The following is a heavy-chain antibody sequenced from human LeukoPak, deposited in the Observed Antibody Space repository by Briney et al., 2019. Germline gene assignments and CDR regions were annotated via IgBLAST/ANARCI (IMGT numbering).Heavy chain of an antibody. J-gene: IGHJ3*02. V-gene: IGHV4-30-2*01. D-gene: IGHD3-16*01. CDR3: ARDLGSGGSGAFDI. CDR1: GGSISSGGYY. Sequence: SETLSLTCTVSGGSISSGGYYWSWIRQPPGKGLEWIGYIYHSGSTYYNPSLRSRVTISVDRSKNQFSLKLSSVTAADTAVYYCARDLGSGGSGAFDIWGQGTMVTVSS. CDR2: IYHSGST.